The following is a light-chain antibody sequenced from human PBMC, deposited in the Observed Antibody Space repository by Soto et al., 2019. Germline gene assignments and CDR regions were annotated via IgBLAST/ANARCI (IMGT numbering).Light chain of an antibody. Sequence: EVVLIKTPSTLSVYPRDGATLSCMASQGIGDTLAWYQYKPGQSPRRLSYVASRMATGIPDRCCGSGSGREFTLTISRLEPEDFAVYFCHQYGRAPQTFSRGTKVDIK. CDR2: VAS. CDR3: HQYGRAPQT. CDR1: QGIGDT. J-gene: IGKJ1*01. V-gene: IGKV3-20*01.